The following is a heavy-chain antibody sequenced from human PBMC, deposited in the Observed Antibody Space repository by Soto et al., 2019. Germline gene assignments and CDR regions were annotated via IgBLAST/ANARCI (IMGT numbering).Heavy chain of an antibody. CDR2: IYYSGST. J-gene: IGHJ2*01. Sequence: QVQLQESGPGLVKPSQTLSLTCTVSGGSISSGGYYWSWIRQHPGKGLEWIGYIYYSGSTYYNPSLTSRVTISVDTSKNQFSLKLSSVTAADTAVYYCASAPDCGGDCYWYFDLWGRGTLVTVSS. CDR3: ASAPDCGGDCYWYFDL. V-gene: IGHV4-31*03. CDR1: GGSISSGGYY. D-gene: IGHD2-21*02.